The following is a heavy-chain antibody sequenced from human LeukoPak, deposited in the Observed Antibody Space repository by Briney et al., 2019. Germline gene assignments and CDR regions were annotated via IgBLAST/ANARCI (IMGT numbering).Heavy chain of an antibody. D-gene: IGHD3-9*01. CDR1: SGSISSSSYY. Sequence: SETLSLTCTVSSGSISSSSYYWGWIRQPPGKGLEWIGSIYYSGSTYYNPSLKSRVTISVDTSKNQFSLKLSSVTAADTAVYYCARDGAPMLRYFDWTNWFDPWGQGTLVTVSS. CDR3: ARDGAPMLRYFDWTNWFDP. V-gene: IGHV4-39*07. J-gene: IGHJ5*02. CDR2: IYYSGST.